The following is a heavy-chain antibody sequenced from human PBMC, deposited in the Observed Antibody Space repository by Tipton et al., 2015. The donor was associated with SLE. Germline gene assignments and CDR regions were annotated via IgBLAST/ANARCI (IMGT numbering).Heavy chain of an antibody. CDR3: ARQPHYYYMDV. CDR2: IKQDGSEK. CDR1: GFSFSTSD. V-gene: IGHV3-7*01. J-gene: IGHJ6*03. Sequence: SLRLSCAASGFSFSTSDMHWVRQAPGKGLEWVANIKQDGSEKYYVDSVKGRFTISRDNAKNSLYLQMNSLRADDTAVYYCARQPHYYYMDVWGKGTTVTVSS.